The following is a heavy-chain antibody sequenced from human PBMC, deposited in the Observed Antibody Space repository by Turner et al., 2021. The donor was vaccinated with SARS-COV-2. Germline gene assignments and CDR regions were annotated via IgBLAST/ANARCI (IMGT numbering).Heavy chain of an antibody. J-gene: IGHJ4*02. Sequence: EVQLVESGGGLVQPGGSLRLSCAASGFTVSSNYMSWVRQAPGKGLEWVSVIYSGGSTYYAASVKGRFTISRHNSKNTLYLQMNSLRAEDTAVYYCASSSGYSGSWYLKHWGQGTLVTVSS. CDR2: IYSGGST. V-gene: IGHV3-53*04. D-gene: IGHD6-13*01. CDR1: GFTVSSNY. CDR3: ASSSGYSGSWYLKH.